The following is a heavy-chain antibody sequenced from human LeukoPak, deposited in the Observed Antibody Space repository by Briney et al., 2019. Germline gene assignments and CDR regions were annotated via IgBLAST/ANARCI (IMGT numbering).Heavy chain of an antibody. V-gene: IGHV4-39*02. J-gene: IGHJ4*02. CDR2: IYYSVST. CDR1: GGALSSISYY. D-gene: IGHD5-24*01. CDR3: ARPDGYNSYFDY. Sequence: SETLSLTCTVSGGALSSISYYWGWVRQPPGTRLEWIGRIYYSVSTYYNPSLKSRVTISVDTSTNNCSLRLTSVTAADTGVYSRARPDGYNSYFDYWGQGTLVTVSS.